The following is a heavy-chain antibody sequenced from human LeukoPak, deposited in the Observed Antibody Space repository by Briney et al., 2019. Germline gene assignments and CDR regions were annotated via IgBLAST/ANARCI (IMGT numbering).Heavy chain of an antibody. CDR1: GYTFTAYY. CDR3: ARLGQCLVGWFDP. J-gene: IGHJ5*02. CDR2: IDPNSGGT. D-gene: IGHD6-19*01. V-gene: IGHV1-2*02. Sequence: ASVKVSCKASGYTFTAYYIHWVRQAPGQGLEWMGWIDPNSGGTNFAQKFQGRVTMTRDTSITTAYVELSSLKASATAMYYCARLGQCLVGWFDPWGQGTLVTVSS.